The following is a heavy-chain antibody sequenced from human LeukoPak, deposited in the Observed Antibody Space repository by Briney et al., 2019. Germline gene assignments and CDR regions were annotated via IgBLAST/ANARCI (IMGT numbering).Heavy chain of an antibody. CDR1: GFTFSSYA. Sequence: GRSLRLSCAASGFTFSSYAMHWVRQAPGKGLEWVAVISYDGSNKYYADSVKGRFTISRDNSKNTLYLQMNSLRAEDTAVYYCARGGGWGFGIWGQGTMVTVSS. D-gene: IGHD6-19*01. CDR2: ISYDGSNK. CDR3: ARGGGWGFGI. V-gene: IGHV3-30*04. J-gene: IGHJ3*02.